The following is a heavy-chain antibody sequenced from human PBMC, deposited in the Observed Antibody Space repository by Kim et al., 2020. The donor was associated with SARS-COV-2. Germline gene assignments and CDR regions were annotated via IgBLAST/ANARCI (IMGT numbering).Heavy chain of an antibody. D-gene: IGHD6-19*01. V-gene: IGHV4-34*01. CDR3: ARGPPRIAVAGYYFDY. Sequence: SLKGRVTITVDTSKNQFTLKLSSVTAADTAVYYCARGPPRIAVAGYYFDYWGQGTLVTVSS. J-gene: IGHJ4*02.